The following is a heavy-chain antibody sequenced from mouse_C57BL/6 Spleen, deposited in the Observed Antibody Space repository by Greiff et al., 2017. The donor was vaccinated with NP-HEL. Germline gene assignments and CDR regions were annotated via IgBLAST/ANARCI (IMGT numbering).Heavy chain of an antibody. J-gene: IGHJ3*01. D-gene: IGHD2-5*01. Sequence: EVKLQESGAELVRPGASVKLSCTASGFNIKDDYMHWVKQRPEQGLEWIGWIDPENGDTEYASKFQGKATITADTSSNTAYLQLSSLTSEDTAVYYCTTGYYSNNSFAYWGQGTLVTVSA. CDR1: GFNIKDDY. CDR2: IDPENGDT. V-gene: IGHV14-4*01. CDR3: TTGYYSNNSFAY.